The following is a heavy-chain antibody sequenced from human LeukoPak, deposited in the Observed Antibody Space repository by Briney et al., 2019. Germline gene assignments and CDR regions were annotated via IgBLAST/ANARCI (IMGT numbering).Heavy chain of an antibody. V-gene: IGHV3-30*04. Sequence: GGSLRLSCAASGFTLKIYPMHWVRQAPGKGLEWLSVISHDGSDKNNADSVKGRFIISRDNSKNTIYLQLNSLRPEDTAMYYCAREGIQTTVDAFDVWGLGTMVIVSS. CDR2: ISHDGSDK. CDR1: GFTLKIYP. D-gene: IGHD4-17*01. J-gene: IGHJ3*01. CDR3: AREGIQTTVDAFDV.